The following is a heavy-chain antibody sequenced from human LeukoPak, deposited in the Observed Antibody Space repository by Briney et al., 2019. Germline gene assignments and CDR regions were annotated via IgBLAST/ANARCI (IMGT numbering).Heavy chain of an antibody. CDR2: ISYDGSNK. V-gene: IGHV3-30*04. D-gene: IGHD6-13*01. CDR1: GFTFSSYA. Sequence: PGGSLRLSCAASGFTFSSYAMHWVRQAPGKGLEWVAVISYDGSNKYYADSVKGRFTISRDNSKNTLYLQMNSLRAEDTAVYYCAKDRYSSSWYVVWRFDYWGQGTLVTVSS. CDR3: AKDRYSSSWYVVWRFDY. J-gene: IGHJ4*02.